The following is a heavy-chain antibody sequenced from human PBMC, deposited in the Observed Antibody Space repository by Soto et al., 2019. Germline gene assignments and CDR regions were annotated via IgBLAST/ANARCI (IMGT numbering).Heavy chain of an antibody. V-gene: IGHV4-31*03. D-gene: IGHD3-3*01. CDR2: IYYSGST. Sequence: QVQLQESGPGLVKPSQTLSLTCTVSGGSISSGGYYWSWIRQHPGKGLEWIGYIYYSGSTYYNPSLKRRVTISVDTSKNQFSLKLSSVTAADTAVYYCARGDDYDFGSGYYKGYYFDYWGQGTLVTVSS. CDR3: ARGDDYDFGSGYYKGYYFDY. J-gene: IGHJ4*02. CDR1: GGSISSGGYY.